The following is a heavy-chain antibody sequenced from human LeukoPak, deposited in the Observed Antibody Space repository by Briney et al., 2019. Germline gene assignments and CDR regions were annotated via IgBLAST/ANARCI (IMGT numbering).Heavy chain of an antibody. CDR1: GFTFSSYA. CDR2: ISGSGGST. J-gene: IGHJ4*02. V-gene: IGHV3-23*01. D-gene: IGHD2-15*01. Sequence: GGSLRLSCAASGFTFSSYAMSWVRQAPGKGLDGASPISGSGGSTYYADSVKGRFTISRDNSKNTLYLQMNSLRAEDTAVYYCAKAYCSGGSCYPEPFDYWGQGTLVTVSS. CDR3: AKAYCSGGSCYPEPFDY.